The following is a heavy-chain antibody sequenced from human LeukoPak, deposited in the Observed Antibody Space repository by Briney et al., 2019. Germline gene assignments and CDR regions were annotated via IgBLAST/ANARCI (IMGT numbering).Heavy chain of an antibody. CDR3: ARATYTSSWYRDGFDI. D-gene: IGHD6-13*01. Sequence: ASVKVSCKASGYTFTTYYMHWVRQAPGQGPEWMGWINPYSGGTNSAQQFQGRVTMTRDTSISTAYMELSRLRSDDTAVYYCARATYTSSWYRDGFDIWGQGTMVTVSS. V-gene: IGHV1-2*02. J-gene: IGHJ3*02. CDR2: INPYSGGT. CDR1: GYTFTTYY.